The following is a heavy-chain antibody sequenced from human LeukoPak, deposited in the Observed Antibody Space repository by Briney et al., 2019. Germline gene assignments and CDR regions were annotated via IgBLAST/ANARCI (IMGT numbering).Heavy chain of an antibody. CDR2: ISGSGGST. J-gene: IGHJ4*02. CDR3: ARDYYDSSGPDY. D-gene: IGHD3-22*01. CDR1: GFTFSSYA. Sequence: GGSLRLSCAASGFTFSSYAMSWVRQAPGKGLEWVSAISGSGGSTYYADSVKGRFTISRDNAKNSLYLQMNSLRAEDTAVYYCARDYYDSSGPDYWGQGTLVTVSS. V-gene: IGHV3-23*01.